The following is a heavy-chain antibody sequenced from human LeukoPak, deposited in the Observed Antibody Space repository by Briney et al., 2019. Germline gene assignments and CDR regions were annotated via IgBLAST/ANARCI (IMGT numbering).Heavy chain of an antibody. V-gene: IGHV4-61*01. J-gene: IGHJ4*02. CDR1: GGSISGGSDY. D-gene: IGHD2-2*01. Sequence: SETLSLTCTVSGGSISGGSDYWSWIRQPPGKGLEWIGYIYHSGSTNYNPSLKSRVTISVDTSKNQFSLKLSSVTAADTAVYYCARAPGAAIDWGQGTLVTVSS. CDR3: ARAPGAAID. CDR2: IYHSGST.